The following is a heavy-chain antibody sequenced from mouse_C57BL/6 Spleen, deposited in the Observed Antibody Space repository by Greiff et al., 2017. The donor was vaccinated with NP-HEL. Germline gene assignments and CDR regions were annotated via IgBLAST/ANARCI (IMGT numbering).Heavy chain of an antibody. V-gene: IGHV1-50*01. J-gene: IGHJ4*01. Sequence: QVQLQQPGAELVKPGASVKLSCKASGYTFTSYWMQWVKQRPGQGLEWIGEIDPSDSYTNYNQKFKGKATLTVDTSSRTAYMQLSSLTSEDSAVYYCARRSYDGYYFYAMDYWGQGTSVTGSS. D-gene: IGHD2-3*01. CDR1: GYTFTSYW. CDR3: ARRSYDGYYFYAMDY. CDR2: IDPSDSYT.